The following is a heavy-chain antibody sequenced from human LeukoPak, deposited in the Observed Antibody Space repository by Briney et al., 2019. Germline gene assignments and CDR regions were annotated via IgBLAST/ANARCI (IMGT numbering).Heavy chain of an antibody. CDR2: ISDSASST. J-gene: IGHJ4*02. V-gene: IGHV3-23*01. Sequence: GRSLRLSCAASGFTFSNYAMSWVRQAPGKGPEWVSSISDSASSTYYADSVKGQFTISRDNSNNTVYLQMNSLRAEDTAIYHYANHTVTPYPFAYWGQGTLVTVSS. CDR1: GFTFSNYA. CDR3: ANHTVTPYPFAY. D-gene: IGHD4-17*01.